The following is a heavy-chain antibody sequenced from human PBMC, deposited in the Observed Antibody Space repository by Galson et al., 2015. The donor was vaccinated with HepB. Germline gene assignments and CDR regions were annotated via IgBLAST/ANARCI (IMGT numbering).Heavy chain of an antibody. CDR3: ARELRQGG. V-gene: IGHV3-74*01. D-gene: IGHD2-8*01. CDR2: ISGDGGST. CDR1: GSTYSSYW. J-gene: IGHJ4*02. Sequence: SLRLSCAASGSTYSSYWMHWVRQAPGKGLVWVSRISGDGGSTSYADSVKGRFTISRDNAKNTLYLQMNSLRAEDTAVYYCARELRQGGWGQGTLVTVSS.